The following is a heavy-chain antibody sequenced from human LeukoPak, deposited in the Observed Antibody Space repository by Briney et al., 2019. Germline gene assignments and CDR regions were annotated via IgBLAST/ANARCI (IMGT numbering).Heavy chain of an antibody. CDR2: INNYGYTI. CDR3: ARFRGSGRHYGMDV. Sequence: GVSLSLSCGASGFLFSVYYMLWMRKPPGKGLEWVSYINNYGYTIYYADSVKGRFTISRDNDKISLYLQINSLRAEDTAVYYCARFRGSGRHYGMDVWGQGTTVTVSS. J-gene: IGHJ6*02. D-gene: IGHD3-10*01. CDR1: GFLFSVYY. V-gene: IGHV3-11*01.